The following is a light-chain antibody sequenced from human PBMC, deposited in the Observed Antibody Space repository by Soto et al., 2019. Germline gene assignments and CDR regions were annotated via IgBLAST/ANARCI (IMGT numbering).Light chain of an antibody. J-gene: IGLJ1*01. CDR2: EVT. Sequence: QYLLAQPPSSSGSPGQSVTISCTGTISDVGGYDYVSWYQQQPGKAPKLMIYEVTIRPSGVSDRFSGSKSGNTASLTVSGLQAEDEADYYCSSYTGGNPSYVFGTGTKVTVL. CDR3: SSYTGGNPSYV. CDR1: ISDVGGYDY. V-gene: IGLV2-8*01.